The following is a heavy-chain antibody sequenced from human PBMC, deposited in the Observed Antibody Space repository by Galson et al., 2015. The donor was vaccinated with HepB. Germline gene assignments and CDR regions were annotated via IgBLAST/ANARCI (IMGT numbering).Heavy chain of an antibody. CDR2: ISYDGSNK. Sequence: SLRLSCAASGYTFTSYAMHWVRQAPGKGLEWVAVISYDGSNKYYADSVKGRFTISRDNSKNTLYLQMNSLRAEDTAVYYCARDEARWLSDSSSPGGYWGQGTLVTVSS. CDR1: GYTFTSYA. V-gene: IGHV3-30-3*01. CDR3: ARDEARWLSDSSSPGGY. J-gene: IGHJ4*02. D-gene: IGHD6-6*01.